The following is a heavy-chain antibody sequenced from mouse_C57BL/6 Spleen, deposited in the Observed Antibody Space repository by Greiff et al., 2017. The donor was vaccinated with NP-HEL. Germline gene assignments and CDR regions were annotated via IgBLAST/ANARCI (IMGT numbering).Heavy chain of an antibody. CDR3: MMTTVVADY. CDR2: IDPENGDT. CDR1: GFNIKDDY. V-gene: IGHV14-4*01. J-gene: IGHJ2*01. D-gene: IGHD1-1*01. Sequence: EVQLQQSGAELVRPGASVKLSCTASGFNIKDDYMHWVKQRPEQGLEWIGWIDPENGDTEYASKFQGKATITADTSSNPAYLQLSSLTAEDTAVCYCMMTTVVADYWGQGTTLTVSS.